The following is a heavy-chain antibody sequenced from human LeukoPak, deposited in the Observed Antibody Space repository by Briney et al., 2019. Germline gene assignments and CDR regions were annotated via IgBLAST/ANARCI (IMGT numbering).Heavy chain of an antibody. V-gene: IGHV3-30*18. J-gene: IGHJ4*02. CDR2: ISYDGSNK. D-gene: IGHD6-19*01. CDR3: AKEGIAVAIFDY. Sequence: GGSLRLSCAASGFTFSSYGMHWVRQAPGKGLEGGAVISYDGSNKYYADSVKGRFTISRDNSKNTLYLQMNSLRAEDTAVYYCAKEGIAVAIFDYWGQGTLVTVSS. CDR1: GFTFSSYG.